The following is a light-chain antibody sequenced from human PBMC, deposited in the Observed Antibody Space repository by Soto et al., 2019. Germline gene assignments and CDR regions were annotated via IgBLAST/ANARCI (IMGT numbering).Light chain of an antibody. Sequence: EIVLTQSPATLSLSPGEGATLSCRASQTVRSGYVAWYQQKPGQAPRLLIYGASSRAAGTPNRFTARGSGTDFSLTISGLEPEDFAVYYCQQYGSSLMGTFGQGTKVEI. J-gene: IGKJ1*01. CDR3: QQYGSSLMGT. CDR1: QTVRSGY. CDR2: GAS. V-gene: IGKV3-20*01.